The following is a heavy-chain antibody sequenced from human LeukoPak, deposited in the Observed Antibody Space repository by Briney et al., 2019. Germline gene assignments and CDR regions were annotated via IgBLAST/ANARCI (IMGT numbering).Heavy chain of an antibody. V-gene: IGHV3-74*01. D-gene: IGHD7-27*01. CDR2: INSDGSST. Sequence: GGSLRLSCAASGFTFSSYWMHWVRHAPGKGLVWVSRINSDGSSTSYADSVKGRFTISRDNAKNTLYLQMNRLRAEDTAVYYCARDPGEDYFDYWGQGTLVTVSS. CDR1: GFTFSSYW. J-gene: IGHJ4*02. CDR3: ARDPGEDYFDY.